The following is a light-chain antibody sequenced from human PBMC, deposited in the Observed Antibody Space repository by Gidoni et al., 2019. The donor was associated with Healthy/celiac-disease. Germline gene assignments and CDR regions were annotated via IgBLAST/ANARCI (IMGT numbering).Light chain of an antibody. CDR3: QHLT. CDR1: QSISSW. Sequence: DIQMTQSPSTLSASVGDRVTITCRASQSISSWLAWYQQKPGKAPKLLIYDASSLESGVPSRFSGSGSGTEFTLTISSLQPDDFATYYCQHLTFGPXTKVDIK. CDR2: DAS. J-gene: IGKJ3*01. V-gene: IGKV1-5*01.